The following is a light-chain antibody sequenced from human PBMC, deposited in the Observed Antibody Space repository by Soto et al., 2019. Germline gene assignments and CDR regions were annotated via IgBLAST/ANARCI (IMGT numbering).Light chain of an antibody. Sequence: QPVLTQPPSVSGAPGQRVAISCTGSSSNIGAGYDVHWYQQLPGTAPKLLISDSNNRPSGVPDRFSGSKSGTSASLAITGLQAEDEADYYCQSYDSSLSGSTVFGTGTKLTVL. CDR3: QSYDSSLSGSTV. CDR2: DSN. J-gene: IGLJ1*01. CDR1: SSNIGAGYD. V-gene: IGLV1-40*01.